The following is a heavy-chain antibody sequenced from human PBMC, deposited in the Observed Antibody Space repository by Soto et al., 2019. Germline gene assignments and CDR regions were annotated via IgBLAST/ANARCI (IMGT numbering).Heavy chain of an antibody. J-gene: IGHJ3*01. Sequence: SETLSLTCTVSGDSSSSYYWSWIRQPPGKGLEWIGYIYYIGSTYYNPSLKSRVTISVDTSKNQFSLKLSSVTAADTAVYYCARYFMVRGVMSAFDLWGQGTMVTVSS. V-gene: IGHV4-59*06. CDR1: GDSSSSYY. D-gene: IGHD3-10*01. CDR2: IYYIGST. CDR3: ARYFMVRGVMSAFDL.